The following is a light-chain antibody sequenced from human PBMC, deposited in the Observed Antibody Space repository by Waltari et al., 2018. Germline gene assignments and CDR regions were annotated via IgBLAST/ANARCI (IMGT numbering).Light chain of an antibody. CDR2: DSS. J-gene: IGKJ1*01. CDR1: QSVTTK. Sequence: EIVMTQSPATLSVSPGEGATLSCRASQSVTTKLAWYQLKPGQAPRLLIYDSSSRATVIPARFSGSGFGTEFTLTISSLQSEDFAVYYCQQYHNWPPWTFGRGTKVEIK. V-gene: IGKV3D-15*01. CDR3: QQYHNWPPWT.